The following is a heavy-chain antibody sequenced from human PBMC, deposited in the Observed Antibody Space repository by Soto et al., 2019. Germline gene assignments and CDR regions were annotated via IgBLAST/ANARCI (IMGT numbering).Heavy chain of an antibody. V-gene: IGHV4-59*01. J-gene: IGHJ5*02. CDR2: IYYSGST. CDR3: ARSLGYCSSTSCYPPWFDP. D-gene: IGHD2-2*01. Sequence: SETLSLTCTVSGGFISSYYWSWIRQPPGKGLEWIGYIYYSGSTNYNPSLKSRVTISVDTSKNQFSLKLSSVTAADTAVYYCARSLGYCSSTSCYPPWFDPWGQGTLVTVSS. CDR1: GGFISSYY.